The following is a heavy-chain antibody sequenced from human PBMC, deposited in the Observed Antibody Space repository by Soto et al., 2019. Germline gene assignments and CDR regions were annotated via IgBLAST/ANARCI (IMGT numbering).Heavy chain of an antibody. Sequence: EVQLVQSGAEVKKPGESLKISCKVSGYSFTSSYWIGWVRQMPGKGLEWMGIIYPGDSDTRYGPSFQGQVSISADKSITTAYLQWSSLKASDTAMYYCARRDSDYDFDYRGQGTLVTVSS. J-gene: IGHJ4*02. CDR2: IYPGDSDT. CDR3: ARRDSDYDFDY. D-gene: IGHD5-12*01. V-gene: IGHV5-51*03. CDR1: GYSFTSSYW.